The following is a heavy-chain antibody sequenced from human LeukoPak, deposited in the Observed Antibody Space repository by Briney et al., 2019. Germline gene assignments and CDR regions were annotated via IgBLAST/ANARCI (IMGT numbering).Heavy chain of an antibody. CDR2: LSYDGSNK. Sequence: GGALRLSCAASGFTFSGYGMRWGREAPRKGLESVAVLSYDGSNKYYTESVKGRFTISRDNSKNTLYLQMNSLRAEDTAVYYCAKDLAARYYDFWSGYYGTDDAFDIWGQGTMVTVSS. CDR3: AKDLAARYYDFWSGYYGTDDAFDI. CDR1: GFTFSGYG. J-gene: IGHJ3*02. D-gene: IGHD3-3*01. V-gene: IGHV3-30*18.